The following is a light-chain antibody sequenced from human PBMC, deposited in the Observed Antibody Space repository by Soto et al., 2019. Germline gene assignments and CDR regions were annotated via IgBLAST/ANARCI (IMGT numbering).Light chain of an antibody. CDR2: DAS. CDR3: QAGCNWGGGGV. V-gene: IGKV3-11*01. Sequence: EIVLTQSPATLSLSPGERATLSCRASQSVSSYLAWYQQKPGQAPRLLIYDASNRATGIPARFSGSGSGTDFPLTISRLEPEDFAVYFWQAGCNWGGGGVFGQGTRLEIK. CDR1: QSVSSY. J-gene: IGKJ5*01.